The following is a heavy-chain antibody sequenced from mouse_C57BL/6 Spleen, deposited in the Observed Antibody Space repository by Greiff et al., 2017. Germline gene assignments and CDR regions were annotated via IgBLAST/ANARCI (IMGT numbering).Heavy chain of an antibody. V-gene: IGHV5-4*03. CDR2: ISDGGSYT. CDR3: ARRATGGYFDY. J-gene: IGHJ2*01. CDR1: GFTFSSYA. Sequence: EVMLVESGGGLVKPGGSLKLSCAASGFTFSSYAMSWVRQTPEKRLEWVATISDGGSYTYYPDNVKGRFTISRDNAKNNLYLQMSHLKSEDTAMYYCARRATGGYFDYWGQGTTLTVSS. D-gene: IGHD3-1*01.